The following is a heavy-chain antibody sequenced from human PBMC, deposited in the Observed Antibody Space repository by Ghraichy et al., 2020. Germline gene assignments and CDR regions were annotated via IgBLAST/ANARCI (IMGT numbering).Heavy chain of an antibody. CDR1: GGTFSSYA. V-gene: IGHV1-69*13. Sequence: SVKVSCKASGGTFSSYAISWVRQAPGQGLEWMGGIIPIFGTANYAQKFQGRVTITADESTSTAYMELSSLRSEDTAVYYCARDGSIAARPSYVVGDYYYGMDVWGQGTTVTVSS. J-gene: IGHJ6*02. CDR3: ARDGSIAARPSYVVGDYYYGMDV. D-gene: IGHD6-6*01. CDR2: IIPIFGTA.